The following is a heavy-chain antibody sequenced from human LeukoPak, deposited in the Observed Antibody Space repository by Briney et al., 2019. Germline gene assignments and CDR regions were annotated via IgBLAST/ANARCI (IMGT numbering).Heavy chain of an antibody. CDR2: ISSSGSLK. Sequence: QAGGSLRLSCAVSGFTLSSYEMNWVRQAPGKGLEWISFISSSGSLKYYADSVKGRFTVSRDNAKNSMYLQMNSLRAEDTAVYYCAREALGIASGGINDYWGQGSLVSVSS. V-gene: IGHV3-48*03. CDR1: GFTLSSYE. J-gene: IGHJ4*02. CDR3: AREALGIASGGINDY. D-gene: IGHD6-13*01.